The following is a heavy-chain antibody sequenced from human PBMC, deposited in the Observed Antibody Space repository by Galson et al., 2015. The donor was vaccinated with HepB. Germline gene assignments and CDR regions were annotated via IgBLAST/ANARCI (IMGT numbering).Heavy chain of an antibody. Sequence: SLRLSCAASGFTFSSYSMNWVRQAPGKGLEWVSSISSSSSYIYYADSVKGRFTISRDNAENSLYLQMNSLRAEDTAVYYCARDYYDSSGYYYVVYGMDVWGQGTTVTVSS. CDR3: ARDYYDSSGYYYVVYGMDV. D-gene: IGHD3-22*01. CDR2: ISSSSSYI. V-gene: IGHV3-21*01. CDR1: GFTFSSYS. J-gene: IGHJ6*02.